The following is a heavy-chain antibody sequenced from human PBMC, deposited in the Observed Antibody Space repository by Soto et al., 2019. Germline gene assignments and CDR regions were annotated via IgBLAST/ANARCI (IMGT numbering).Heavy chain of an antibody. Sequence: GGSLRLSCAASGFTFSSYGMHWVRQAPGKGLEWVAVIWYDGSNKFFADFVKGRFTISRDNSKNMLFLQMNSLRAEDTAVYYCASRSSGYSGYDPFYYYYGMDVWGQGTTVTVSS. CDR1: GFTFSSYG. V-gene: IGHV3-33*01. CDR2: IWYDGSNK. CDR3: ASRSSGYSGYDPFYYYYGMDV. D-gene: IGHD5-12*01. J-gene: IGHJ6*02.